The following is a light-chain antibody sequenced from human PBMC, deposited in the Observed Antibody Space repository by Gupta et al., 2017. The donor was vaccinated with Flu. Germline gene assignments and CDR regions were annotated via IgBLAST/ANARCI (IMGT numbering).Light chain of an antibody. Sequence: EIVFTQSPGTLSLSPGERATLSCRASQSVSSSYLAWYQQKPGQAPRLLIYGASSRATGIPDRVRGSGWGTDFTLTISRLEPEDFAVYYCQQYGRSPRGTFGPGTKVDIK. V-gene: IGKV3-20*01. CDR3: QQYGRSPRGT. J-gene: IGKJ3*01. CDR1: QSVSSSY. CDR2: GAS.